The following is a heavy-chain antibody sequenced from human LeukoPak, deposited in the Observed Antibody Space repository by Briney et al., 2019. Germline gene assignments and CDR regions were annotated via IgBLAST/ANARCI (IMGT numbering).Heavy chain of an antibody. CDR1: GFTFTNYA. CDR2: ISSSSSYI. V-gene: IGHV3-21*01. J-gene: IGHJ4*02. CDR3: ARGYSSGYSVDY. Sequence: GGSLRLSCASSGFTFTNYAMNWVRQAPGKGLEWVSSISSSSSYIYYADSVKGRFTISRDNAKNSLYLQMNSLRAEDTAVYYCARGYSSGYSVDYWGQGTLVTVSS. D-gene: IGHD3-22*01.